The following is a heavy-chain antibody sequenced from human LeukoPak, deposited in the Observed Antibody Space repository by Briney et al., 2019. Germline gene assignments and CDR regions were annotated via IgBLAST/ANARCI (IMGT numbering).Heavy chain of an antibody. CDR2: IYTSGST. CDR1: GGSISSYY. J-gene: IGHJ4*02. Sequence: PSETLSLTCTVSGGSISSYYWSWIRQPAGKGLEWIGRIYTSGSTNYNPSLKSRVTMSVDTSKNQFSLKLSSVTAADTAVYYCARARAPRVAATPLDFDYWGQGTLVTVSS. D-gene: IGHD2-15*01. CDR3: ARARAPRVAATPLDFDY. V-gene: IGHV4-4*07.